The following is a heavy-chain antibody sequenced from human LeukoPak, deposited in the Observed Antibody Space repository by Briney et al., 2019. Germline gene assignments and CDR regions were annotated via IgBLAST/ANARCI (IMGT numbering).Heavy chain of an antibody. D-gene: IGHD3-22*01. V-gene: IGHV1-2*06. CDR2: INPNSGGT. Sequence: GASVEASCKASGYTFTGYYMHWVRQAPGQGLEWMGRINPNSGGTNYAQKFQGRVTMTRDTSISTAYMELSRLRSDDTAVYYCARDRNPIPKYYDSSGYYFWGQGTLVTVSS. CDR1: GYTFTGYY. CDR3: ARDRNPIPKYYDSSGYYF. J-gene: IGHJ4*02.